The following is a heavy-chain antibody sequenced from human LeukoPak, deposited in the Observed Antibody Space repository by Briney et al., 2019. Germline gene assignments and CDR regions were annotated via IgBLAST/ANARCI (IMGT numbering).Heavy chain of an antibody. D-gene: IGHD2-8*01. CDR2: ISGSGGST. CDR3: AKDLQLYCTNGVCYTPYFDY. Sequence: PGGSLRLSCAASGFTFSSYAMSWVRQAPGEGLEWVSAISGSGGSTYYADSVKGRFTISRDNSKNTLYLQMNSLRAEDTAVYYCAKDLQLYCTNGVCYTPYFDYWGQGTLVTVSS. CDR1: GFTFSSYA. J-gene: IGHJ4*02. V-gene: IGHV3-23*01.